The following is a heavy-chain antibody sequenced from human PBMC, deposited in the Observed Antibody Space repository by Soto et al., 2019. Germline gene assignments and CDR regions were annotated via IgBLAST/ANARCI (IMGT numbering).Heavy chain of an antibody. J-gene: IGHJ4*02. Sequence: QVQLVESGGGVVQPGRSLRLSCAASGFIFSSYGIHWVRQAPGMGLEWVAVIWHDGSNKYYADSVKGRFTISRDNSKNTLYLQMNSLRAEDTAVYYCATFGGSGDGGDDYWGQGTLVTVSS. CDR2: IWHDGSNK. CDR1: GFIFSSYG. CDR3: ATFGGSGDGGDDY. V-gene: IGHV3-33*01. D-gene: IGHD3-16*01.